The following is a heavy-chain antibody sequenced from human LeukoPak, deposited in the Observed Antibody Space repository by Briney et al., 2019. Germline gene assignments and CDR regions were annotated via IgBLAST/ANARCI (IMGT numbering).Heavy chain of an antibody. V-gene: IGHV3-11*04. Sequence: GGSLRLSCAASGFTFSDNYMTWVRQAPGKGLEWLSYISGNGGVIQYADSVKGRFTISRDNAKNLLYLQMNSLRAEDTAVYYCARGEWSSSPFDYWGQGTLVTVSS. CDR1: GFTFSDNY. J-gene: IGHJ4*02. D-gene: IGHD6-6*01. CDR3: ARGEWSSSPFDY. CDR2: ISGNGGVI.